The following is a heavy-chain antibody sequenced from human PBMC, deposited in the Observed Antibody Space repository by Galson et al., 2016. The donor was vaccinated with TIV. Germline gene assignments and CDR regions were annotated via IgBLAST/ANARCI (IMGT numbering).Heavy chain of an antibody. CDR1: GDIFINYP. D-gene: IGHD3-22*01. CDR2: IMPIFDKP. J-gene: IGHJ2*01. V-gene: IGHV1-69*05. CDR3: ARGGGTYYQTYWYFNL. Sequence: SVKVSCKASGDIFINYPISWVRQAPGQGLEWMGGIMPIFDKPTYAQKFRGRVTITTDKSTSTTYMVLSSLRSEDTAVCYCARGGGTYYQTYWYFNLWGRGTPVTVSS.